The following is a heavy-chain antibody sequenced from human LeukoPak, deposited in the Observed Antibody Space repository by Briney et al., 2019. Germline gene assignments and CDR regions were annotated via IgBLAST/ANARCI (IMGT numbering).Heavy chain of an antibody. CDR2: IYYSGST. Sequence: PSETLSLTCTVSGGSISSGGYYWSWIRQHPGKGLEWIGYIYYSGSTYYNPSLKSRVTISVDTSKNQFSLKLSSVTAADTAVYYCARVGLDYGDYYMDVWGKGTTVTVSS. J-gene: IGHJ6*03. V-gene: IGHV4-31*03. CDR1: GGSISSGGYY. CDR3: ARVGLDYGDYYMDV. D-gene: IGHD4-17*01.